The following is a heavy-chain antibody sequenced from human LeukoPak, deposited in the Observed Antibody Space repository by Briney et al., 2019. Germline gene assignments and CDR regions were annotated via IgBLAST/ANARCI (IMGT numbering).Heavy chain of an antibody. J-gene: IGHJ4*02. D-gene: IGHD1-26*01. CDR3: AKDVGKWESLHFFDY. Sequence: PGGSLRLSCVASGFAVGSNYMSWVRQAPGKGLEWISGISGSGASTYYADSVKGRFTISRDDSRNTLYLQMNSLRGDDTAVYYCAKDVGKWESLHFFDYWGQGTLVTVSS. CDR2: ISGSGAST. V-gene: IGHV3-23*01. CDR1: GFAVGSNY.